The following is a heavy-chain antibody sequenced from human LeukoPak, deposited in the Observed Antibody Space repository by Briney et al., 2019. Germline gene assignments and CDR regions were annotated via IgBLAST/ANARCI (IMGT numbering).Heavy chain of an antibody. Sequence: GGSLRLSCAASGFTFSDYYMSWIRQAPGKGLAWVSSISSSGSTIYYADSVKGRFTISRDNAKNSLYLQMNSLRAEDTAIYYCARAGFLITFGGVISWGQGTLVTVSS. V-gene: IGHV3-11*04. J-gene: IGHJ5*02. CDR2: ISSSGSTI. CDR1: GFTFSDYY. CDR3: ARAGFLITFGGVIS. D-gene: IGHD3-16*02.